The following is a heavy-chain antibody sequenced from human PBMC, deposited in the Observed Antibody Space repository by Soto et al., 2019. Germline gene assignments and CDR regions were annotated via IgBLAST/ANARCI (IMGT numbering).Heavy chain of an antibody. CDR2: IYTSGST. J-gene: IGHJ5*02. CDR3: ARVITIFGVVENNWFDP. Sequence: SETLSLTCTVSGGSISSYYWSWIRQPAGKGLEWIGRIYTSGSTNYNPSLKSRVTMSVDTSKNQFSLKLSSVTAADTAVYYCARVITIFGVVENNWFDPWGQGTLVTVSS. V-gene: IGHV4-4*07. D-gene: IGHD3-3*01. CDR1: GGSISSYY.